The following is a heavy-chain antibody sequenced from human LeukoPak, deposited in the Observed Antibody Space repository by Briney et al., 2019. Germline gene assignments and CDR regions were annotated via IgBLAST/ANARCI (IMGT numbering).Heavy chain of an antibody. V-gene: IGHV3-30*18. Sequence: GGSLRLSCAASGFTFSSYGMHWVRQAPGKGLEWVAVISYDGSNKYYADSVKGRFTISRDNSKNTLYLQMNSLRAEDTAVYYCAKRDYGGTYYYYYYMDVWGKGTTVTVSS. D-gene: IGHD4-23*01. J-gene: IGHJ6*03. CDR3: AKRDYGGTYYYYYYMDV. CDR2: ISYDGSNK. CDR1: GFTFSSYG.